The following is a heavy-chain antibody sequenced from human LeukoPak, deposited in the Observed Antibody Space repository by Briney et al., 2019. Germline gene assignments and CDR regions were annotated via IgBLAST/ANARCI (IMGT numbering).Heavy chain of an antibody. CDR1: GFTFSDYY. CDR2: ISSSSSYT. CDR3: ARDADIAAAGPIDY. J-gene: IGHJ4*02. Sequence: GGSLGLSCAASGFTFSDYYMSWIRQAPGKGLEWVSYISSSSSYTNYADSVKGRFTISRDNAKNSLYLQMNSLRAEDTAVYYCARDADIAAAGPIDYWGQGTLVTVSS. D-gene: IGHD6-13*01. V-gene: IGHV3-11*05.